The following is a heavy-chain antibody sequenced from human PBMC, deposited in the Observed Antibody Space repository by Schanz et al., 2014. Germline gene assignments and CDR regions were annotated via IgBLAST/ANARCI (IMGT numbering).Heavy chain of an antibody. V-gene: IGHV1-69*04. D-gene: IGHD3-22*01. CDR1: RGTFSSYA. J-gene: IGHJ4*02. CDR3: ARAGQDYSDSSGYATYYFGN. Sequence: QVQLVQSGAEVKKPGSSVKVSCKASRGTFSSYAFSWVRQAPGQGLEWMGKIIPILGMENYAQKFQGRVTITADISTSTAYMDLSSLRSDDTAVYYCARAGQDYSDSSGYATYYFGNWGQGTLVTVSS. CDR2: IIPILGME.